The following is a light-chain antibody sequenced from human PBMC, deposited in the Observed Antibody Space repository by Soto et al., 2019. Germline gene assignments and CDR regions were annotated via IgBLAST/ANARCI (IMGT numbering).Light chain of an antibody. V-gene: IGKV3-15*01. J-gene: IGKJ5*01. CDR1: QGVTTN. CDR3: QQRRSWPPTIT. Sequence: EIVMTQSPASLSVSPGERVTLSCRAGQGVTTNFAWYQQKSGQSPRLLIYDVSTRATGVPARFSGSGSGTDFTLTISSLEPEDFAVYYCQQRRSWPPTITFGQGTRREIK. CDR2: DVS.